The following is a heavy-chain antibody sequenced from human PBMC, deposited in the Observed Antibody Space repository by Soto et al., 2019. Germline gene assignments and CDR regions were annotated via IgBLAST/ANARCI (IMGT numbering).Heavy chain of an antibody. CDR3: TRANWYSEY. D-gene: IGHD7-27*01. V-gene: IGHV4-59*11. J-gene: IGHJ4*02. CDR1: GGSISNHY. CDR2: IYYNGNT. Sequence: QVQLQESGPGLVKPSETLSLTCSVSGGSISNHYWSWIRQPPGKGLEWIGYIYYNGNTNYHPSLMSRVTMSVDTSRNQISLKLTTVTAADTAVYYCTRANWYSEYWGQGTLVTVSS.